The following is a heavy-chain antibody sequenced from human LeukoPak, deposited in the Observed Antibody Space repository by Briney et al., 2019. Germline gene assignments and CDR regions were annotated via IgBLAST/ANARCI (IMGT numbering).Heavy chain of an antibody. V-gene: IGHV3-23*01. CDR1: GFTFSSYA. J-gene: IGHJ4*02. CDR3: AKSVEMATTPFDY. CDR2: ISGSGGST. D-gene: IGHD5-24*01. Sequence: PGGSLRLSCAASGFTFSSYAMSWVPQAPGKGWGGFSAISGSGGSTYYADSVKGRFTISRDNSKNTLYLQMNSLRAEDTAVYYCAKSVEMATTPFDYWGQGTLVTVSS.